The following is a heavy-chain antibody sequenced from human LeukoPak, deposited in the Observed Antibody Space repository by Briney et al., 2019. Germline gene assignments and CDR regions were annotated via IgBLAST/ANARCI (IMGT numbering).Heavy chain of an antibody. CDR2: IYYSGST. CDR3: AGGLLPENDAFDI. Sequence: PSETLSLTCTVSGGSISSYYWSWIRQPPGKGLEWIGYIYYSGSTNYNPSLKSRVTISVDTSKNQFSLKLSSVTAADTAVYYCAGGLLPENDAFDIWGQGTMVTVSS. J-gene: IGHJ3*02. D-gene: IGHD3-22*01. CDR1: GGSISSYY. V-gene: IGHV4-59*01.